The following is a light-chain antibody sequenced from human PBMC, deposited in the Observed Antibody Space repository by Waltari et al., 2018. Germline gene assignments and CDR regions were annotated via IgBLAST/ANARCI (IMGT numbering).Light chain of an antibody. CDR3: QQYNNWPPRYT. V-gene: IGKV3-15*01. J-gene: IGKJ2*01. CDR2: GAS. CDR1: QSISST. Sequence: EIVMTQSPATLSVSPGERPTLSRRASQSISSTLAWYQQKPGQAPRLLIYGASTRATGIPARFSGSGSGTEFTLTISSLQSEDFAVYYCQQYNNWPPRYTFGQGTKLEIK.